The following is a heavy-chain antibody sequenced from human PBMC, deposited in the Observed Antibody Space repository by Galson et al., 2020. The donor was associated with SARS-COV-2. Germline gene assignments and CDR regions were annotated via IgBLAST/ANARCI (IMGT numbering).Heavy chain of an antibody. Sequence: GTLRLSCAASGFTFSSYGKQWVRQAPATGLEWLAVIWYAGRTKYYADSVKDRFTISRDNSKNTLYLQMNSLRAEDTAVYYCARSALLCGELLSYMDVWGKGTTVTVAS. CDR2: IWYAGRTK. V-gene: IGHV3-33*01. D-gene: IGHD3-10*01. CDR3: ARSALLCGELLSYMDV. CDR1: GFTFSSYG. J-gene: IGHJ6*03.